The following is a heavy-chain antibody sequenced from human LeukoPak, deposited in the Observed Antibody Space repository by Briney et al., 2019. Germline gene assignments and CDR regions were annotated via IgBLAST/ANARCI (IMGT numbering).Heavy chain of an antibody. CDR2: IFSRSESR. Sequence: PGGSLRLSCAASGFNFGAYTINWVRQAPGKGLEWVSCIFSRSESRLYADSVKGRFTISRDNSENTLSLQMNSLRADDTAIYYCAKSCNSGNCYYNYWGQGTLVTVSS. CDR1: GFNFGAYT. V-gene: IGHV3-23*01. D-gene: IGHD2/OR15-2a*01. CDR3: AKSCNSGNCYYNY. J-gene: IGHJ4*02.